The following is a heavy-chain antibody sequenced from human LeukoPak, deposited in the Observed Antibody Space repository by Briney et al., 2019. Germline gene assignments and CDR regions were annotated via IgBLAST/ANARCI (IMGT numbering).Heavy chain of an antibody. Sequence: PSQTLSLTCXVSGGSISSGSYYWSWIRQPAGKGLEWIGRIYTSGSSNYNPSLKSRVTISVNTTKNQFSLKLSSVTAADTAVYYCARGMRDGYNKWFDPWGQGTLVTVSS. CDR2: IYTSGSS. CDR1: GGSISSGSYY. J-gene: IGHJ5*02. D-gene: IGHD5-24*01. V-gene: IGHV4-61*02. CDR3: ARGMRDGYNKWFDP.